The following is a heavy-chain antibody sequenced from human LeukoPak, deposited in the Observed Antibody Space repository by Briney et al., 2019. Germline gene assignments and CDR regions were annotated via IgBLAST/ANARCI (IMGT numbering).Heavy chain of an antibody. CDR3: ARAGPNYDILTGYLV. CDR1: GGSFSGYY. Sequence: SETLSLTCAVYGGSFSGYYWSWIRQPPGKGLEWIGSIYHSGSTYYNPSLKSRVTISVDTSKNQFSLKLSSVTAADTAVYYCARAGPNYDILTGYLVWGQGTLVTVSS. V-gene: IGHV4-34*01. CDR2: IYHSGST. D-gene: IGHD3-9*01. J-gene: IGHJ4*02.